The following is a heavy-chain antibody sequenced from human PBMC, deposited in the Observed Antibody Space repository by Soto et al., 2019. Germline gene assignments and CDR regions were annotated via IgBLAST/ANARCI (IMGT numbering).Heavy chain of an antibody. CDR2: IYYSVST. V-gene: IGHV4-39*01. Sequence: PSETLSLTCTVSVGSISSSSYYWGWIRQPPGKGLEWIGSIYYSVSTFYNPSLKSRVTISLDTSKNQFSLKLRSVTAADTAVYYCARHEAGWYFDSWGQGTLVTVSS. CDR3: ARHEAGWYFDS. D-gene: IGHD6-25*01. CDR1: VGSISSSSYY. J-gene: IGHJ4*02.